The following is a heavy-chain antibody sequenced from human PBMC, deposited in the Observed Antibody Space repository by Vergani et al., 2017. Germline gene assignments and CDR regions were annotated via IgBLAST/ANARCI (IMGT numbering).Heavy chain of an antibody. D-gene: IGHD1-1*01. CDR1: GFTSSYYG. CDR3: ATKSCGTPGGQIGYFRE. J-gene: IGHJ1*01. Sequence: QVHLVESGGGVVQPGRSLRLSCVVSGFTSSYYGMHWVRQAPGKGLEWVAVISYDGTQKYYADSVKGRFTISRDNSKSTPYLQMNSLRTVDTAVYYWATKSCGTPGGQIGYFREWGQGTLVTVSS. CDR2: ISYDGTQK. V-gene: IGHV3-30*03.